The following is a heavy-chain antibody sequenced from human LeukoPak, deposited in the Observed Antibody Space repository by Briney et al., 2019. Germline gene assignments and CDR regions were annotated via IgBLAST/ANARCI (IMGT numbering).Heavy chain of an antibody. CDR3: AKTRNGGFDV. V-gene: IGHV3-30*02. D-gene: IGHD4-23*01. CDR2: IRYDGSDK. CDR1: GFTFSSSG. Sequence: GGSLRLSCAASGFTFSSSGMHWVRQTPGKGLEWVAFIRYDGSDKNYADSVKGRFTISRDNSKSMVYLQIYSLRTDDTAVYYCAKTRNGGFDVWGQGTMVTVSS. J-gene: IGHJ3*01.